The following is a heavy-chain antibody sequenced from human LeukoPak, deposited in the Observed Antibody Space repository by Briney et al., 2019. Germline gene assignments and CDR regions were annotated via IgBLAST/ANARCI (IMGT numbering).Heavy chain of an antibody. J-gene: IGHJ5*02. CDR1: GGSISSYY. Sequence: SETLSLTCTVSGGSISSYYWSWIRQPPGKGLEWIGYIYYSGSTNYNPSLKSRVIISVDTSKNQFSLRLSSVTAADTAVYYCAKGGGYNWFDPWGQGTLVTVSS. CDR3: AKGGGYNWFDP. CDR2: IYYSGST. V-gene: IGHV4-59*01. D-gene: IGHD3-22*01.